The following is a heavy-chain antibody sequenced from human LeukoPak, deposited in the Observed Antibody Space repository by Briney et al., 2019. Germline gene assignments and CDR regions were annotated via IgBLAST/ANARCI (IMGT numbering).Heavy chain of an antibody. CDR1: GGFISRSDYY. CDR2: VYYSGTT. J-gene: IGHJ4*02. Sequence: ASETLSLTCTVSGGFISRSDYYWGWIRQPPGKGLEWIGSVYYSGTTYYNPSLKSRLTISVDTSKNQFSLTLNSVTAADTAVYYCARLSVTVYGDLPDYWGQGTLVTVSS. V-gene: IGHV4-39*01. D-gene: IGHD4-17*01. CDR3: ARLSVTVYGDLPDY.